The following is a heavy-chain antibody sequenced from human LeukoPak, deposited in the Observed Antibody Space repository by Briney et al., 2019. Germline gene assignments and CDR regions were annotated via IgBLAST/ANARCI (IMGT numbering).Heavy chain of an antibody. D-gene: IGHD4-17*01. CDR2: ISGYNGHT. V-gene: IGHV1-18*04. CDR1: GYTFTSYN. Sequence: ASVKVSCKTSGYTFTSYNIGWVRQAPGQGLEWMGWISGYNGHTNYARRLQGRVTMTTDTSTSTAYMELRSLRSDDTAVFYCARRRTTMTDDYFDHWGQGTLVTVSS. J-gene: IGHJ4*02. CDR3: ARRRTTMTDDYFDH.